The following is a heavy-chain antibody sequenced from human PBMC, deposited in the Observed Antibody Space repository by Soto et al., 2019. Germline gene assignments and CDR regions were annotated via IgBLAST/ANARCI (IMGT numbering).Heavy chain of an antibody. CDR2: TYYRCKWNN. V-gene: IGHV6-1*01. D-gene: IGHD2-2*01. CDR3: ARDPASPDYGIVVVPAAISGDAFDI. Sequence: RTLSLPCAMSGDSVSGNSAAWNWIRQAPARGLEWLGRTYYRCKWNNDYAVCVKSRINSNRDTAKNQFSLQLNSVTPEDTAVYYCARDPASPDYGIVVVPAAISGDAFDIWGQGTMVTVSS. J-gene: IGHJ3*02. CDR1: GDSVSGNSAA.